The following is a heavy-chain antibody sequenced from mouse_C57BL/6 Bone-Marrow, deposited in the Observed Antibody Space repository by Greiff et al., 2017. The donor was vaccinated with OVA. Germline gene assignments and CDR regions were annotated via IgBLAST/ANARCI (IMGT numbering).Heavy chain of an antibody. CDR2: IYPGDGDT. CDR3: GGCEDYAAY. J-gene: IGHJ3*01. Sequence: VQLQESGAELVKPGASVKISCKASGYAFSRYWMNWVKQRPGKGLEWIGQIYPGDGDTNYNGKFKGKATLTADKSSCKAYMQLSSLDSEDSAVYFCGGCEDYAAYWGQGTLVTVSA. CDR1: GYAFSRYW. D-gene: IGHD2-4*01. V-gene: IGHV1-80*01.